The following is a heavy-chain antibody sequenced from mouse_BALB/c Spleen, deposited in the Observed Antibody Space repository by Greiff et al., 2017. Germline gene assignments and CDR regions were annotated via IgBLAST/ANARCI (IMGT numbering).Heavy chain of an antibody. CDR3: ERGYDAMDY. V-gene: IGHV5-17*02. Sequence: EVQLVESGGGLVQPGGSRKLSCAASGFTFSSFGMHWVRQAPEKGLEWVAYISSGSSTIYYADTMKGRFTISRDNPKNTLFLQMTSLRSEDTAMYYCERGYDAMDYWGQGTSVTVSS. CDR1: GFTFSSFG. CDR2: ISSGSSTI. J-gene: IGHJ4*01.